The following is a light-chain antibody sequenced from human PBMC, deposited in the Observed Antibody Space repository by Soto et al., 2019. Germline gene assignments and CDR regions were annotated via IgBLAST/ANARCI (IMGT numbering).Light chain of an antibody. J-gene: IGKJ1*01. CDR1: QSVSSY. CDR2: DAS. CDR3: QQRSNWPPWT. Sequence: EIVLTQSPATLSLSPGXRATLSCRASQSVSSYLAWYQQKPGQAPRLLIYDASNRATGIPARFSGSGSGTDFTLTISSLEPEDFAVYYCQQRSNWPPWTFGQGTKEDIK. V-gene: IGKV3-11*01.